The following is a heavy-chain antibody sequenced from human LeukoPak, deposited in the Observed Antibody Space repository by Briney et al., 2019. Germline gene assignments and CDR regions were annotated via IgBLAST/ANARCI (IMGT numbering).Heavy chain of an antibody. CDR1: GFTVNNNY. Sequence: GGSLRLSCAASGFTVNNNYMSWVRQAPGKGLEWVSVIYSGDITYYADSVKGRFTISRDNSKNTLYLQMNSLRAEDTAVYYCARGSGYNYGFPDYWGQGTLVTVSS. J-gene: IGHJ4*02. D-gene: IGHD5-18*01. V-gene: IGHV3-53*01. CDR2: IYSGDIT. CDR3: ARGSGYNYGFPDY.